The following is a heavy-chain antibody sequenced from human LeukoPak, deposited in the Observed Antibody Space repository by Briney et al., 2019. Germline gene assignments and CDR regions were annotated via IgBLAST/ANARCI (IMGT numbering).Heavy chain of an antibody. CDR1: GASISSHY. CDR2: IYYSGST. D-gene: IGHD3-3*01. CDR3: ARHQEGDFWSGYSRYNWFDP. Sequence: SQTLSLTCTVSGASISSHYWSWIRQPPGKGLEWIGYIYYSGSTNYNPSLKSRVTISVDTSKNQFSLKLSSVTAADTAVYYCARHQEGDFWSGYSRYNWFDPWGQGTLVTVSS. J-gene: IGHJ5*02. V-gene: IGHV4-59*08.